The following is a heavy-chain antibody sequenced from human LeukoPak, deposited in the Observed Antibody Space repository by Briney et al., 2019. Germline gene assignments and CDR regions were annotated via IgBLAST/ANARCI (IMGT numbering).Heavy chain of an antibody. CDR2: IETDATRT. J-gene: IGHJ4*02. CDR1: GFTFSSYW. Sequence: GGSLRLSCAASGFTFSSYWIHWVRQVPGKGLEWISWIETDATRTGYVASVRGRFTVSRDNAESTVYLEMNSLRAEDTAVYYCTRDQVGTMPLDYWGQGTLVTVSS. CDR3: TRDQVGTMPLDY. D-gene: IGHD1-26*01. V-gene: IGHV3-74*01.